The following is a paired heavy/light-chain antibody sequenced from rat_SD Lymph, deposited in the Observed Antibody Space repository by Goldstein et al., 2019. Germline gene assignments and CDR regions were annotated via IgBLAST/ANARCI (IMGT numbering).Light chain of an antibody. V-gene: IGKV8S4*01. Sequence: DIVMTQTPSSQAVSAGEKVTMSCKSSQSLLYSENKKNYLAWYQQKPGQSPKLLISWASTRESGVPDRFIGSGSGTDFTLTISSVQAEDLAVYYCEQYYDTPLTFGSGTKLEIK. CDR3: EQYYDTPLT. CDR2: WAS. CDR1: QSLLYSENKKNY. J-gene: IGKJ5*01.
Heavy chain of an antibody. CDR3: ATAWGGSSWYFDF. CDR1: GFTFSDFY. V-gene: IGHV7-7*01. D-gene: IGHD5-1*01. Sequence: EVKLLESGGGLVQPGGSLRLSCAASGFTFSDFYMSWIRQPPGRAPEWLGVIRSKANGYTAEYNPSVKGRFTISRDNTQSILYLQMNTLRAEDTAIYYCATAWGGSSWYFDFWGPGTMVTVSS. CDR2: IRSKANGYTA. J-gene: IGHJ1*01.